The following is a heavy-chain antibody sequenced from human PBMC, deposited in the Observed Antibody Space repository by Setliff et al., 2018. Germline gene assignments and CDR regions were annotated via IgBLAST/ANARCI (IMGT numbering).Heavy chain of an antibody. CDR3: ARLGYCSSTSCFANYYYYMDV. D-gene: IGHD2-2*01. CDR2: IIPIFGTA. V-gene: IGHV1-69*13. Sequence: ASVKVSCKASGGTFSSYAISWVRQAPGQGLEWMGGIIPIFGTANYAQKFQGRVTITADESTSTAYMELSSLRSEDTAVYYRARLGYCSSTSCFANYYYYMDVWGKGTTVTVSS. J-gene: IGHJ6*03. CDR1: GGTFSSYA.